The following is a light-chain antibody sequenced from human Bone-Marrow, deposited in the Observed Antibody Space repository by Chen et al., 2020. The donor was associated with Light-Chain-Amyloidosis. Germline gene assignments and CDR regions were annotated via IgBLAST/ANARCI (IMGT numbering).Light chain of an antibody. J-gene: IGKJ1*01. Sequence: DIQLTHSPATLSASIGDRVTITCRASQSIGSSLAWYQQKPAKAPKVLIYPASILDTGAPSRFSGSGSGTEFTRTISRLQPDDFANYYCQQYDSFWTFGQGTKVEIK. CDR1: QSIGSS. CDR2: PAS. V-gene: IGKV1-5*03. CDR3: QQYDSFWT.